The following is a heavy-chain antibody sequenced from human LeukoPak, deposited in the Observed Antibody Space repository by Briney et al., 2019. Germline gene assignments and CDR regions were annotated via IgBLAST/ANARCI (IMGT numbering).Heavy chain of an antibody. CDR2: INTNTGNP. CDR1: GYTFTSYA. D-gene: IGHD3-3*01. J-gene: IGHJ6*03. V-gene: IGHV7-4-1*01. CDR3: YMDV. Sequence: ASVKVSCKASGYTFTSYAMNWVRQAPGRGLEWMGWINTNTGNPTYAQGFTGRFVFSLDTSVSTAYYCARAYDFWSGYSYYYYMDVWGKGTTVTVSS.